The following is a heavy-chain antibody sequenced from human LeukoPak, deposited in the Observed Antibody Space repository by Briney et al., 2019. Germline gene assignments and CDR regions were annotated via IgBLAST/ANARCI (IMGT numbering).Heavy chain of an antibody. J-gene: IGHJ4*02. D-gene: IGHD3-10*01. CDR3: ARDSGMVRGTVVY. CDR2: INPSGGST. Sequence: ASVKVSCKSSGYTFTSYYMYWVRQAPGQGLGWMGIINPSGGSTSYAQKFQGRVTMTRDTSTSTVYMELSSLRSEDTAVYYCARDSGMVRGTVVYWGQGALVTVSS. V-gene: IGHV1-46*01. CDR1: GYTFTSYY.